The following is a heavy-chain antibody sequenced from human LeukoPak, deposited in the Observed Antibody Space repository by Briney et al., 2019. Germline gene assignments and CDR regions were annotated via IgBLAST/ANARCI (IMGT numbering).Heavy chain of an antibody. J-gene: IGHJ4*02. D-gene: IGHD6-19*01. V-gene: IGHV3-21*01. CDR3: AREEWLEDY. CDR1: GFTFSSYS. Sequence: GGSVTLSCAASGFTFSSYSMNWVRQAPGKGLEWVSSISSSSSYIYYADSVKGRFTISRDNAKNSLYLQMNSLRAEDTAVYYCAREEWLEDYWGQGTLVSVSS. CDR2: ISSSSSYI.